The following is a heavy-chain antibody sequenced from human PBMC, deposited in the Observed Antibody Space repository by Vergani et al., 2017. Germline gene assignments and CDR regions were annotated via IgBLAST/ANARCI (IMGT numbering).Heavy chain of an antibody. CDR1: GGSISSSNW. V-gene: IGHV4-4*02. CDR2: IYHSGST. J-gene: IGHJ6*02. D-gene: IGHD6-13*01. CDR3: ARVRIAAAGYYYYGMDV. Sequence: QVQLQESGPGLVKPSGTLSLTCAVSGGSISSSNWWSWVRQPPGKGLEWIGEIYHSGSTNYNPSLKSRVTISVDKSKNQFSLKLSSVTAADTAVYYSARVRIAAAGYYYYGMDVWGQGTTVTVSS.